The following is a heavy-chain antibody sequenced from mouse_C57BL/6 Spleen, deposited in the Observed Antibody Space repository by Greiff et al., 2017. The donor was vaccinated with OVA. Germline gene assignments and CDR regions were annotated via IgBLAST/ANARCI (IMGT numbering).Heavy chain of an antibody. CDR2: ISSGSSTI. D-gene: IGHD2-2*01. CDR3: ARETWLDY. CDR1: GFTFSDYG. J-gene: IGHJ2*01. V-gene: IGHV5-17*01. Sequence: DVKLVESGGGLVNPGGSLKLSCAASGFTFSDYGMHWVRQAPEKGLEWVAYISSGSSTISYADTVKGRVTISRDNAKNTLFLQMTSLRSEDTAMYYCARETWLDYWGQGTTLTVSS.